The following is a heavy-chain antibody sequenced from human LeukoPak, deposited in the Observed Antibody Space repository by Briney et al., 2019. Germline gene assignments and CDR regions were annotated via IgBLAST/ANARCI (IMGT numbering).Heavy chain of an antibody. CDR3: AKDRASGGRTHYGMDV. V-gene: IGHV3-30*18. D-gene: IGHD2-15*01. Sequence: GGSLRLSCAASGFTFSSYGMHWVRQAPGKGREWVAVISYDGSNKYYADSVKGRFTISRDNSKNTLYLQMNSLRAEDTAVYYCAKDRASGGRTHYGMDVWGQGTTVTVSS. J-gene: IGHJ6*02. CDR1: GFTFSSYG. CDR2: ISYDGSNK.